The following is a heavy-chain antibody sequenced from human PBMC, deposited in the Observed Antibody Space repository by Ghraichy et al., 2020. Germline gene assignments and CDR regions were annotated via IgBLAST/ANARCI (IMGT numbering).Heavy chain of an antibody. V-gene: IGHV4-30-2*01. J-gene: IGHJ5*02. Sequence: SETLSLTCAVSGGSISSGGYSWSWIRQPPGQGLEWIGYVYHSGTTYYNPSLKSRVTIAIDRSKNQFSLKLTSVTAADTAVYFCARGERYSNGWYPWFDPWGQGTPVTVSS. CDR1: GGSISSGGYS. CDR3: ARGERYSNGWYPWFDP. D-gene: IGHD6-19*01. CDR2: VYHSGTT.